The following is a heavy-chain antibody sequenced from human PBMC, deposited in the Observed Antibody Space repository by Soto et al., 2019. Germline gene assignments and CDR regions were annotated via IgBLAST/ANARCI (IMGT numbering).Heavy chain of an antibody. J-gene: IGHJ4*02. CDR3: ASYGGYDYGLGY. CDR2: ISYDGSNK. CDR1: GFTFSSYG. V-gene: IGHV3-30*03. D-gene: IGHD5-12*01. Sequence: QVQLVESGGGVVQPGRSLRLSCAASGFTFSSYGMHWVRQAPGKGLEWMAVISYDGSNKYYADSVKGRFTISRDNSKNPLYLQMNSLRAEDTAVYYCASYGGYDYGLGYWGQGTLATVSS.